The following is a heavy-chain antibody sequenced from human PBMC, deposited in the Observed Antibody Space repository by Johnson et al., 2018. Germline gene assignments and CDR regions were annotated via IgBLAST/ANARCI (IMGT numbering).Heavy chain of an antibody. CDR2: ITEDGSRK. Sequence: VQLVESGGGAVRPGRSLRLSCAASGFTFSASDMHWVRQSPDKGLEWVTHITEDGSRKYYTDSVKGRFTVSRDNSRNTLYLQMNSLRPGETALYYCEQGPRHGAFDIWGQGTMVIVSS. V-gene: IGHV3-30*18. CDR3: EQGPRHGAFDI. CDR1: GFTFSASD. J-gene: IGHJ3*02.